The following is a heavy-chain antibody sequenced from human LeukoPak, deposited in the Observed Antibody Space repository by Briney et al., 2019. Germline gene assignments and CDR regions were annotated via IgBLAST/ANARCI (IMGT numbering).Heavy chain of an antibody. CDR3: AKAELLWFGELLGYFDY. CDR1: GFSLSSYA. D-gene: IGHD3-10*01. V-gene: IGHV3-9*01. CDR2: ISWNSGSI. Sequence: GGSLRLSCTVSGFSLSSYAMSWVRRAPGKGLEWVSGISWNSGSIGYADSVKGRFTISRDNAKNSLYLQMNSLRAEDTALYYCAKAELLWFGELLGYFDYWGQGTLVTVSS. J-gene: IGHJ4*02.